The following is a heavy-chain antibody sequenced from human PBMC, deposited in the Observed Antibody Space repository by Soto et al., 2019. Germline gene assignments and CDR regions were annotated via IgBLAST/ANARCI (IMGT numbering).Heavy chain of an antibody. CDR1: GFTVSSNY. CDR2: IYSGGST. CDR3: ARTPYYYYYGMDV. J-gene: IGHJ6*02. V-gene: IGHV3-66*01. Sequence: EVQLVESGGGLVQPGGSLRLSCAASGFTVSSNYMSWVRQAPGKGLEWVSVIYSGGSTYYADSVKGRFTISRDNSKTTRYLQMNSLRAEDTAVYYCARTPYYYYYGMDVWGQGTTGTVSS. D-gene: IGHD2-15*01.